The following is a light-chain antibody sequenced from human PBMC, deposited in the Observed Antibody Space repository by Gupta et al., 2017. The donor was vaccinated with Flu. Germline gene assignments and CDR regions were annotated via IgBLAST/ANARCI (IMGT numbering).Light chain of an antibody. J-gene: IGKJ1*01. CDR3: QQYMNWPRT. CDR1: PSVSSH. V-gene: IGKV3-15*01. Sequence: IVMTQSPATLSVSPGERATLSCWASPSVSSHLAWYQQQPGQGPRLLIHGASTRATGIPAKFRGSGSGTEFTLTISSLQSEDFAVYYCQQYMNWPRTFGQGTRVEIK. CDR2: GAS.